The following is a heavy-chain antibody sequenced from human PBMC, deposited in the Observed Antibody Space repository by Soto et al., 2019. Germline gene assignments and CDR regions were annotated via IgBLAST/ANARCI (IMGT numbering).Heavy chain of an antibody. Sequence: DVPLVESGGGLVQPGGSLRLSCAVSGFPFSTYAMHWVRQAPGKGLEWISYINSDSTTTFHADSVKGRFTVSRDNAKNSLYLQMSSLRNEDTAVYYCARDLSHWGQGTLVTVSS. V-gene: IGHV3-48*02. CDR3: ARDLSH. CDR2: INSDSTTT. CDR1: GFPFSTYA. J-gene: IGHJ4*02.